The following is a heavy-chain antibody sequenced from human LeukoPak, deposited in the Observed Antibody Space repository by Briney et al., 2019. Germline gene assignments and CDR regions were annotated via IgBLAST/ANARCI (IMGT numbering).Heavy chain of an antibody. CDR3: ARGSDSSGYYHLNWFDP. D-gene: IGHD3-22*01. Sequence: GASVKVSCKASGYTFTSYYIHWVRQAPGQGLEWMGIINPSGGSPSYAQKFQGRVTMTRDTSTSTVYMELSSLRSEDTAVYYCARGSDSSGYYHLNWFDPWGQGTLVTVSS. V-gene: IGHV1-46*01. CDR2: INPSGGSP. J-gene: IGHJ5*02. CDR1: GYTFTSYY.